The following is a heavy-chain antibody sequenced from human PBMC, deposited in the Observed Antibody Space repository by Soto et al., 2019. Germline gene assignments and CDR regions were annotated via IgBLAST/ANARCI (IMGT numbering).Heavy chain of an antibody. Sequence: QMHLVQSGAEVKKTGSSVKISCTASGYIFTYRYLHWVRQAPGQPPEWLGWITPYNGNTNYAQRLQDRVTITRSTSLSAAYLEVRSLRSEETAMYYCTRSQLSGPTPDDVFEMWGQGTMVTVSS. CDR2: ITPYNGNT. V-gene: IGHV1-45*02. CDR3: TRSQLSGPTPDDVFEM. D-gene: IGHD2-15*01. CDR1: GYIFTYRY. J-gene: IGHJ3*02.